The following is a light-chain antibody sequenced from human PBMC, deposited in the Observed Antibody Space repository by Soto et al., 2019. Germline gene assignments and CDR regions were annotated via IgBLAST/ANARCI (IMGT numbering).Light chain of an antibody. CDR2: DVN. Sequence: QSALTQPASVSGSPGQSVTISCTGTSSDVGCYSYVSWYQQHPGKAPKLMIYDVNNRPSGVSNRFSGSKSGNTASLTISGLQAEDEADYDCSSYTYSSTLYVFGTRTKLTVL. V-gene: IGLV2-14*01. CDR3: SSYTYSSTLYV. J-gene: IGLJ1*01. CDR1: SSDVGCYSY.